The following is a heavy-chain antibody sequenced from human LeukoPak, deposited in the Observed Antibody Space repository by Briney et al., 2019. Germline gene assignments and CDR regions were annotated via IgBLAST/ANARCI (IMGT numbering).Heavy chain of an antibody. D-gene: IGHD6-6*01. CDR3: ATSRVFDY. CDR1: GFTFSSFS. CDR2: ISTTSSSI. V-gene: IGHV3-21*06. J-gene: IGHJ4*01. Sequence: GGSLRLSCAASGFTFSSFSLTWDPQAQGKGLEWVSSISTTSSSISYADSVKGRFTISRDNAKNILYLEMTSLRMEDAGLYYCATSRVFDYWGHGTLVSVSA.